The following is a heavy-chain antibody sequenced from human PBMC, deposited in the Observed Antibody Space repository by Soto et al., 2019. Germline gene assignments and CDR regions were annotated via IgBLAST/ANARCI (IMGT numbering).Heavy chain of an antibody. V-gene: IGHV4-34*01. CDR3: ARGLIVWFGELSRRGGHYYYMDV. J-gene: IGHJ6*03. CDR2: INDSGNI. D-gene: IGHD3-10*01. CDR1: CPSFNGYQ. Sequence: SATLSLTCAFNCPSFNGYQWTWIRQTPRKGLEWIGEINDSGNINYNPSLKSRVTISLDTPKKQISLKLSSVTAADSAVYYCARGLIVWFGELSRRGGHYYYMDVWGKGTTVT.